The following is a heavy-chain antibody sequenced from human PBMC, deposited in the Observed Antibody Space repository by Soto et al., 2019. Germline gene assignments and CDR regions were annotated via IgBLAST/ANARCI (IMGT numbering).Heavy chain of an antibody. D-gene: IGHD1-26*01. CDR3: NRELRVGTTDHWFDP. J-gene: IGHJ5*02. CDR2: MNPSGGSV. CDR1: GYTFTRYY. V-gene: IGHV1-46*03. Sequence: ASVKVSCKASGYTFTRYYMHWVRQAPGQGLEWMGIMNPSGGSVSYAQKFQGRITMTRDTSTNTVYMELSSLRNEDTAVYYCNRELRVGTTDHWFDPWGQGTLVTVPQ.